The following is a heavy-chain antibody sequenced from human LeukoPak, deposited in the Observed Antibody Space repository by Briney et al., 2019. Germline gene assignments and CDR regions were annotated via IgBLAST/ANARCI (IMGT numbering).Heavy chain of an antibody. V-gene: IGHV1-18*01. CDR1: VYTFTIYS. CDR3: ARGGNWFDP. Sequence: SSVKVSFKSSVYTFTIYSSSWLRQAPGQGLEWMGWISAYNGNTNYAQKLQGSVTMTTATSTRTAHMEMRSMSSDATAVYYCARGGNWFDPWGQGTLVTVSS. CDR2: ISAYNGNT. J-gene: IGHJ5*02. D-gene: IGHD3-16*01.